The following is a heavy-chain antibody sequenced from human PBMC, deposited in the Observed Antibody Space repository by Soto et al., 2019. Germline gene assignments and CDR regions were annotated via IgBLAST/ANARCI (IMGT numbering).Heavy chain of an antibody. J-gene: IGHJ5*02. CDR2: IYYSGST. CDR1: GGSISSYY. CDR3: ARDRLANWFDP. D-gene: IGHD3-9*01. V-gene: IGHV4-59*01. Sequence: PSETLSLTCTVSGGSISSYYWSWIRQPPGKGLEWIGYIYYSGSTNYNPSLKSRVTMSVDTSKNQFSLKLSSVTAAGTAVYYCARDRLANWFDPWGQGTLVTVSS.